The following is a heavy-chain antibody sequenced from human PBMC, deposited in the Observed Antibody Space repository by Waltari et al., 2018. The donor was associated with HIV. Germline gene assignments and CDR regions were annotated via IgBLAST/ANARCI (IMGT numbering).Heavy chain of an antibody. Sequence: EVQLVESGGGLVQPGGSLRLSCAASGFTLGDYSMNWVRQAPGKGLEWVSYISSSSSTIYYADSVKGRFTISRDNAKNSLYLQMNSLRAEDTAVYYCARDPVYSGSSLVYYFDYWGQGTLVTVSS. CDR2: ISSSSSTI. CDR3: ARDPVYSGSSLVYYFDY. V-gene: IGHV3-48*01. CDR1: GFTLGDYS. D-gene: IGHD6-6*01. J-gene: IGHJ4*02.